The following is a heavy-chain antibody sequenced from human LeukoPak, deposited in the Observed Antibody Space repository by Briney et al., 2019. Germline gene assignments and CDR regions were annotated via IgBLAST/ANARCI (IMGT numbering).Heavy chain of an antibody. CDR1: GGTFSSYA. CDR2: IIPIFGTA. D-gene: IGHD5-18*01. CDR3: ARADTAMAYFDY. Sequence: GASVKVSCKASGGTFSSYAISWVRQAPGQGLEWMGGIIPIFGTANYAQKFQGRVTITADKSTSTAYMELSSLRSEDTAVYYCARADTAMAYFDYWGQGTLVTVSS. J-gene: IGHJ4*02. V-gene: IGHV1-69*06.